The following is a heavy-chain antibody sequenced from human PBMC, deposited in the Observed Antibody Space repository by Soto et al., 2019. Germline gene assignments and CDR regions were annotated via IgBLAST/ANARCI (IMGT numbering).Heavy chain of an antibody. J-gene: IGHJ6*03. V-gene: IGHV1-8*01. CDR2: MNRNRGNT. CDR1: GYTFTRYD. CDR3: ARVGYSVEGYYYYYMDV. D-gene: IGHD5-18*01. Sequence: QVQLVQSGAEVKKPGASVKVSCKASGYTFTRYDINWVRQATGQGLERMGWMNRNRGNTGYARRVQGRVTMTRNNSISTAYMELSSLRSEDTAVYYCARVGYSVEGYYYYYMDVWGKGTTFTVAS.